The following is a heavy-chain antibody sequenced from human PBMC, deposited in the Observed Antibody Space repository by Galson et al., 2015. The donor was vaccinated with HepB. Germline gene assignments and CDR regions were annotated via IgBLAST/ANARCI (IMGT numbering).Heavy chain of an antibody. CDR3: ARYRLEYGSGSYYKVSWFDP. D-gene: IGHD3-10*01. Sequence: SVKVSCKASGYTFINYGISWVRQAPGQGLEWMGWISAYNGNTNYAQKLQGRVNMTTDTSTTTAYMELRSLGSDDTAVYYCARYRLEYGSGSYYKVSWFDPWGQGTLVTVSS. CDR1: GYTFINYG. CDR2: ISAYNGNT. V-gene: IGHV1-18*01. J-gene: IGHJ5*02.